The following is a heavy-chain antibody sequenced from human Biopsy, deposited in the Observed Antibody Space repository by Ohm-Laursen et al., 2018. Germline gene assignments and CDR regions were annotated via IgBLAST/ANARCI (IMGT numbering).Heavy chain of an antibody. CDR3: ASSSYCGRTTCYQNYGMDV. V-gene: IGHV1-69*06. J-gene: IGHJ6*01. Sequence: SSVKVSCKAAGDTFSSYEINWFRQAPGQGLEWLGGIIPVSDTANYAQKFQGRVTITADKPTSTAYMELSSLRSEDTALYYCASSSYCGRTTCYQNYGMDVWGQGTTVTVSS. CDR1: GDTFSSYE. CDR2: IIPVSDTA. D-gene: IGHD2-2*01.